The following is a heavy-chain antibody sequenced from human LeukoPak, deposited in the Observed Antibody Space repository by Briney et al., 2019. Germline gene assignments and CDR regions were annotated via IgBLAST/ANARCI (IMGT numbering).Heavy chain of an antibody. J-gene: IGHJ4*02. D-gene: IGHD6-13*01. CDR2: INPNSGGT. CDR1: GYTLTGYY. V-gene: IGHV1-2*02. CDR3: ARKEVVAAAGINY. Sequence: ASVKVSCKASGYTLTGYYMHWVRQAPGQGLEWMGWINPNSGGTNYAQKFQGRVTMTRDTSISTAYMELSRLRSDDTAVYYCARKEVVAAAGINYWGQGTLVTVSS.